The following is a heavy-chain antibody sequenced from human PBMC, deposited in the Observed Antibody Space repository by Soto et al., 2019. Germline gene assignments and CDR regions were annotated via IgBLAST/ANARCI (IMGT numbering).Heavy chain of an antibody. Sequence: QVQLVESGGGVVQPGRSLRRSCAASGFTFSSYAMHWVRQAPGKGLEWVAVISYDGSNKYYADSVKGRFTISRDNSKNTLYLQINSLSAEDTAVYYCATDRENYYDSSGYYRALDYWGQRTLVTVSS. V-gene: IGHV3-30-3*01. CDR3: ATDRENYYDSSGYYRALDY. D-gene: IGHD3-22*01. CDR1: GFTFSSYA. CDR2: ISYDGSNK. J-gene: IGHJ4*02.